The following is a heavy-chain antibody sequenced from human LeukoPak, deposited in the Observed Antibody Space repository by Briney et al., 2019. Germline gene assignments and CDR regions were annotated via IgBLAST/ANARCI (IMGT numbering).Heavy chain of an antibody. V-gene: IGHV4-39*01. CDR3: YSSGWNENYYHYYMDV. Sequence: KPSETLSLTCTVSGGSISSSSYYWGWIRQPPGKGLEWIGSIYYSGSTYYNPSLKSRVTISVDTSKNQFSLKLSSVTAADTAVYYCYSSGWNENYYHYYMDVWGKGTTVTVSS. J-gene: IGHJ6*03. D-gene: IGHD6-19*01. CDR1: GGSISSSSYY. CDR2: IYYSGST.